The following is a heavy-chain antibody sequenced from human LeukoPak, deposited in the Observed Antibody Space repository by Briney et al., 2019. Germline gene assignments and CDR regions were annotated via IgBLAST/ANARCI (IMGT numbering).Heavy chain of an antibody. CDR3: AKAGIAVPATPEY. D-gene: IGHD6-19*01. CDR2: ISSSGGTT. J-gene: IGHJ4*02. Sequence: GGSLRLSGAASGFTFSSYAMNWVRQAPGKGLEWVSVISSSGGTTYYSDSVKGRFIISRDNSKNTLYLQMNSLRAEDTAVYYCAKAGIAVPATPEYCGQGTQVTVSS. V-gene: IGHV3-23*01. CDR1: GFTFSSYA.